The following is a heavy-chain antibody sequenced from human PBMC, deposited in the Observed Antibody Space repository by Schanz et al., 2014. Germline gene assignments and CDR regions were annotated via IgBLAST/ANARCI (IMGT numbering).Heavy chain of an antibody. V-gene: IGHV3-23*04. Sequence: EVQLVESGGGLVQPGGSLRLSCAAFGFSFSSYAMGWVRQARGKGLEWVSAISGSGGSTYYADSVKGRFTISRDNSKSTLYVEMNSLRVEDTAVYYCAKTLFPGGTQTFGNWGRGTLVTVSS. D-gene: IGHD2-8*02. J-gene: IGHJ4*02. CDR2: ISGSGGST. CDR3: AKTLFPGGTQTFGN. CDR1: GFSFSSYA.